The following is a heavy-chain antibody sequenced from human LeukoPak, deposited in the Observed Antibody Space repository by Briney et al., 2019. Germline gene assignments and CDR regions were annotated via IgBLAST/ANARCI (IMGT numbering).Heavy chain of an antibody. Sequence: GESLRLSCVASGFIFKKYWMNWVRQVPGKGLECLANIKEDGSETYYADSVKGRFTISRDNPKNLLFLQINSLRVEDTAVYYCARETPRRGEARDGYRWGQGTVVTVSS. CDR1: GFIFKKYW. V-gene: IGHV3-7*01. CDR3: ARETPRRGEARDGYR. J-gene: IGHJ4*02. D-gene: IGHD5-24*01. CDR2: IKEDGSET.